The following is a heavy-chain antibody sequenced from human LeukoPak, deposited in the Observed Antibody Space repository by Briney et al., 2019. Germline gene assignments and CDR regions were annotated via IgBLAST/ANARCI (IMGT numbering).Heavy chain of an antibody. CDR3: AKGLLLWFGELFGPGDY. Sequence: GGSLRLSCAASGFTFSSYAMSWVRQAPEKGLEWVSAISGSGGSTYYADSVKGRFTISRDNSKNTLYLQMNSLRAEDTAVYYCAKGLLLWFGELFGPGDYWGQGALVTVSS. CDR1: GFTFSSYA. D-gene: IGHD3-10*01. V-gene: IGHV3-23*01. J-gene: IGHJ4*02. CDR2: ISGSGGST.